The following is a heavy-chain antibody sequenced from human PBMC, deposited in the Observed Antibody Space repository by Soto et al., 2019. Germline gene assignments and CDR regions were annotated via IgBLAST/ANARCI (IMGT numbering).Heavy chain of an antibody. Sequence: EVQLVESGGGLVQPGGSLRLSCAASGFTFSSYWMHWVRQTPGKGLVWVSRINSDGSSTYYADSVTGRITISRENAKNPLYLQMNCLRAEDTAVYYCSSGGLSFDSWGQGTLVTVSS. CDR3: SSGGLSFDS. V-gene: IGHV3-74*01. CDR1: GFTFSSYW. CDR2: INSDGSST. J-gene: IGHJ4*02.